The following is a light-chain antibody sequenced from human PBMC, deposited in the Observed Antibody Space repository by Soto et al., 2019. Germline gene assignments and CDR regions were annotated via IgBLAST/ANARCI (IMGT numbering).Light chain of an antibody. CDR1: SSDVGAFTS. Sequence: QSALTQPASVSGSPGQSITISCTGTSSDVGAFTSVSWYQQHPGKAPKPIIYDIIHRPSGVSDRFSGSKSVNTASLTISGLQPEDEATYHCSSYSRSTTLVVFGGGTKLTVL. V-gene: IGLV2-14*03. CDR2: DII. J-gene: IGLJ2*01. CDR3: SSYSRSTTLVV.